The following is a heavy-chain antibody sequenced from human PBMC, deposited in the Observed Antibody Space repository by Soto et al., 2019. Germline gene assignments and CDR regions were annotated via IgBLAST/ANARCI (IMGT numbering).Heavy chain of an antibody. CDR3: TRDLFSYDYSGILWFDP. J-gene: IGHJ5*02. Sequence: SRRLSCAASGFAFSGSAMYWVRQASGKGPEWVGRIRSKGHNYATEYAASVKGGFTISRDDSKNTAYLQMNSLQTEDTAVYYCTRDLFSYDYSGILWFDPWGQGTLVTVSS. D-gene: IGHD3-16*01. CDR1: GFAFSGSA. V-gene: IGHV3-73*01. CDR2: IRSKGHNYAT.